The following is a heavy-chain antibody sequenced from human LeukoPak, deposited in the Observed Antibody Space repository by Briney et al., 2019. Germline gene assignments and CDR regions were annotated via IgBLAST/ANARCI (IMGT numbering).Heavy chain of an antibody. Sequence: PSETLSLTCTVSGGSISSSSYYWGWIRQPPGKGLEWIGSIYYSGSTYYNPSLKSRVTISVDTSKNQFSLKLSSVTAADTAVYYCAILGGWVKYYGSVTDCWGQGTLGTVSS. D-gene: IGHD3-10*01. CDR1: GGSISSSSYY. CDR2: IYYSGST. J-gene: IGHJ4*02. V-gene: IGHV4-39*01. CDR3: AILGGWVKYYGSVTDC.